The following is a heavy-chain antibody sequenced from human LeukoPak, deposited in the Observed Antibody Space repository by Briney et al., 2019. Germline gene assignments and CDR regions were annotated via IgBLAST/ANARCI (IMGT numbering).Heavy chain of an antibody. CDR1: GGSISSSSYY. Sequence: SETLSLTCTVSGGSISSSSYYWGWIRQPPGKGLEWIGNIYYSGSTYYNPSLKSRVTISVDTSKNQFSLKLSSVTAADTAVYYCASKANYYYGMDVWGQGTTVTVSS. V-gene: IGHV4-39*01. CDR2: IYYSGST. CDR3: ASKANYYYGMDV. J-gene: IGHJ6*02.